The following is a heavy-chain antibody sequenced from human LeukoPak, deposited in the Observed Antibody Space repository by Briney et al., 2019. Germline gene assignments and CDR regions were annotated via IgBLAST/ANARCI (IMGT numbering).Heavy chain of an antibody. CDR1: GFTFSSYA. CDR2: ISYDGSNY. Sequence: GGSLRLSCAASGFTFSSYAMHWVRQAPGKGLEWVAVISYDGSNYYYADSVKGRFTIPRDNSKNTLYLQMNSLRAEDTAAYYCARDRRGYSYRNAFDVWGQGTKVTISS. CDR3: ARDRRGYSYRNAFDV. D-gene: IGHD5-18*01. V-gene: IGHV3-30*04. J-gene: IGHJ3*01.